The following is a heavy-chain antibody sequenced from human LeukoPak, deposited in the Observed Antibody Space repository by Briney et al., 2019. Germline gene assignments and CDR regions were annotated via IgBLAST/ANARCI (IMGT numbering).Heavy chain of an antibody. CDR2: IYYSGST. Sequence: SETLSLTCTVSGGSISSGGYYWSWNRQHPGKGLEWIGYIYYSGSTYYNPSLKSRVTISVDTSKNQFSLKLSSVTAADTAVYYCARTLDYGGNHPDYWGQGTLVTVSS. CDR1: GGSISSGGYY. D-gene: IGHD4-23*01. CDR3: ARTLDYGGNHPDY. V-gene: IGHV4-31*03. J-gene: IGHJ4*02.